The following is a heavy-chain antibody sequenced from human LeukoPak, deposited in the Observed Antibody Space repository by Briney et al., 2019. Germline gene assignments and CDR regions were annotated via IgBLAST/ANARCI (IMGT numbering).Heavy chain of an antibody. J-gene: IGHJ4*02. V-gene: IGHV2-5*02. CDR1: GFSLSTSGVD. Sequence: SGPTLVNPTQTLTLTCTFSGFSLSTSGVDVGRIRQPPGKALEWLALIYWDDDKRYSPSLKSRLTITKDTSRNQVVLTMTNMDPVDTATYYCAHGFYGSGSHCPFDYWGQGTLVTVSS. CDR2: IYWDDDK. D-gene: IGHD3-10*01. CDR3: AHGFYGSGSHCPFDY.